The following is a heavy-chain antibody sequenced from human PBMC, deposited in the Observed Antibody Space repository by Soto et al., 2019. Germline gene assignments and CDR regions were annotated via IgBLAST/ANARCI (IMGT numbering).Heavy chain of an antibody. CDR1: AYTFSDYN. CDR2: INPRNGDA. CDR3: ARHRFTSGSDYFDY. Sequence: ASVKVSCKASAYTFSDYNLHWVRQAPGQGLEWMGSINPRNGDAVSAQKFQARIILTRDTSTATAYMELTSLTSPDTAVYYCARHRFTSGSDYFDYWGQGALVSVSS. J-gene: IGHJ4*02. V-gene: IGHV1-2*02. D-gene: IGHD6-19*01.